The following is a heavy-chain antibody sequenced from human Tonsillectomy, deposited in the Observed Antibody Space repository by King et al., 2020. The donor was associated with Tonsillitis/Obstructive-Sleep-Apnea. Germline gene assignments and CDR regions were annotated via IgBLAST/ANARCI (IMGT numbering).Heavy chain of an antibody. Sequence: QLVQSGAEVKKPGASVKVSCKASGYTFTSYAMHLVRQAPGQRLEWMGWINAGNGNTKYSQKFQGRVTITRDTSASTAYMELSSLRSEDTAVYYCARGGYSYGYYDYWGQGTLVTVSS. J-gene: IGHJ4*02. CDR2: INAGNGNT. D-gene: IGHD5-18*01. CDR1: GYTFTSYA. CDR3: ARGGYSYGYYDY. V-gene: IGHV1-3*01.